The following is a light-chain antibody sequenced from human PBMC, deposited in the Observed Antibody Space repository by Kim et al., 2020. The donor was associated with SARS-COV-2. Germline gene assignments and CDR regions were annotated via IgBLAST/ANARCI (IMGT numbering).Light chain of an antibody. J-gene: IGLJ1*01. CDR2: VKN. V-gene: IGLV3-19*01. Sequence: ALGQTVRITCQGDSLSTYYASWYQQKAGQAPVLVIYVKNNRPSGIPDRFSGSSSGNTASLTITGAQAEDEADYYCHSRDSSGNLYVFGTGTKVTVL. CDR1: SLSTYY. CDR3: HSRDSSGNLYV.